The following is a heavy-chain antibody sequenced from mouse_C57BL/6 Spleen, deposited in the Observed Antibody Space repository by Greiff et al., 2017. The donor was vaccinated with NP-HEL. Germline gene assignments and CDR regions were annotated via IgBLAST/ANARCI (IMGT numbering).Heavy chain of an antibody. J-gene: IGHJ3*01. Sequence: VQLKQSGAELVRPGASVKLSCTASGFNITDDYMHWVKQRPEQGLEWIGWIDPENGATEYASKFQGKATITADTSSNTAYLQLSSLTSEDTAVYYCTGPTTVVAPFAYWGQGTLVTVSA. V-gene: IGHV14-4*01. D-gene: IGHD1-1*01. CDR1: GFNITDDY. CDR2: IDPENGAT. CDR3: TGPTTVVAPFAY.